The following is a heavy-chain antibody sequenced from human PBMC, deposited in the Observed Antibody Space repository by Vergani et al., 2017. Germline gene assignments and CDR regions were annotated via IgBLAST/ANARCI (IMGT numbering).Heavy chain of an antibody. CDR2: ISGSGGST. V-gene: IGHV3-23*01. CDR1: GFTFSSYA. Sequence: EVQLLESGGGLVQPGGSLRLSCAASGFTFSSYAMSWVRQAPGKGLEWVSAISGSGGSTYYADSVKGRFTISRDNSKNTLYLQMNSLRAEDTAVYYCAKATLGKGGDIVVVVADLPQGYFDYWGQGTLVTVSS. J-gene: IGHJ4*02. CDR3: AKATLGKGGDIVVVVADLPQGYFDY. D-gene: IGHD2-15*01.